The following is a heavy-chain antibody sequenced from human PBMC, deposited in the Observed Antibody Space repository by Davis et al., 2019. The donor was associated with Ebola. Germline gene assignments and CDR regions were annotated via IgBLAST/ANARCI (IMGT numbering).Heavy chain of an antibody. Sequence: SETLSLTCAVSGAFVSSGGYSWIWIRQPPGKGLEWIGYYYYTGSTYYSPSLRSRVTISVDTSKNLFSLKLTSVTAADTAVYYCARHLVGSSPRNNYGMDVWGQGTTVTVSS. V-gene: IGHV4-30-2*03. J-gene: IGHJ6*02. CDR1: GAFVSSGGYS. CDR3: ARHLVGSSPRNNYGMDV. CDR2: YYYTGST. D-gene: IGHD6-6*01.